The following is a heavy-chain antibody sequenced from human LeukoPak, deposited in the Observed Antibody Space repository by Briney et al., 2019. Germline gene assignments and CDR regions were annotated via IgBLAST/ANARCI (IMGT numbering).Heavy chain of an antibody. J-gene: IGHJ4*02. D-gene: IGHD1-26*01. CDR2: IYTSGST. Sequence: SQTLSLTCTVSGSSISSGSYYWSWIRQPAGKGLEWIGLIYTSGSTNYNPSLKSRVTISIDTSKNQFSLKLSSVTAADTAVYYCARGAIVGASRIEFDYWGQGTLVTVSS. V-gene: IGHV4-61*02. CDR1: GSSISSGSYY. CDR3: ARGAIVGASRIEFDY.